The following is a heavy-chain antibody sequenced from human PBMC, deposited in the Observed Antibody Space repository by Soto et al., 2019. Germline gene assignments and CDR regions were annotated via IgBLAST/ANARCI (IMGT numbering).Heavy chain of an antibody. V-gene: IGHV1-3*01. D-gene: IGHD3-10*01. J-gene: IGHJ4*02. CDR2: INAGNGNT. CDR3: ARSRGYYGSGSYFWFDY. CDR1: GYTFTSYA. Sequence: QVQLVQSGAEVKKPGASVKVSCKASGYTFTSYAMHWVRQAPGQRLEWMGWINAGNGNTKYSQKFQGRVTITRDTSASPAYMDLSSLSSEDTAVYYCARSRGYYGSGSYFWFDYWGQGTLVTVSS.